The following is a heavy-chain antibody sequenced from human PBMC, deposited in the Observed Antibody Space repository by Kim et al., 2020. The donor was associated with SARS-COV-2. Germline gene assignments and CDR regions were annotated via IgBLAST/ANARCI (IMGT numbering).Heavy chain of an antibody. CDR3: AKGGAARGWFDY. CDR2: ISSNGIAT. CDR1: GFTFSNFA. Sequence: GGSLRLSCAASGFTFSNFAMSWVRQAPGKGLEWISTISSNGIATYYSDSVKGRFTISRDSSRNTLYVQMSSLRAEDTAVYYCAKGGAARGWFDYWGQGTLVTVSS. D-gene: IGHD2-15*01. V-gene: IGHV3-23*01. J-gene: IGHJ4*02.